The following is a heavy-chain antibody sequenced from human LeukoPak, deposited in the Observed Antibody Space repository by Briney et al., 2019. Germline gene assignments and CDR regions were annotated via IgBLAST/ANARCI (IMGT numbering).Heavy chain of an antibody. CDR2: IFYSGNT. D-gene: IGHD2-15*01. CDR1: GGSISSSNYY. V-gene: IGHV4-39*07. J-gene: IGHJ4*02. Sequence: LETLSLTCTVSGGSISSSNYYWGWIRQPPGKGLEWIGSIFYSGNTYYNPSLKSRVTISVDTSKNQFSLKLSSVTAADTAVYYCARGRGGSGFNYWGQGTLVTVSS. CDR3: ARGRGGSGFNY.